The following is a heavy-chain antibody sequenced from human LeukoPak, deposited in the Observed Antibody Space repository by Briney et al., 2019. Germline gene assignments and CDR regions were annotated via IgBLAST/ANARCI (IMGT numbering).Heavy chain of an antibody. CDR1: GFTFSSYA. Sequence: GGSLRLSCAASGFTFSSYAMSWVRQAPGKGLEWVSAISGSGGSTYYADSVQGRFTISRDNSKNTLDLQMNSLRAEDTAVYYCARLGSQNYFDYWGQGTLVTVSS. V-gene: IGHV3-23*01. D-gene: IGHD3-10*01. CDR3: ARLGSQNYFDY. CDR2: ISGSGGST. J-gene: IGHJ4*02.